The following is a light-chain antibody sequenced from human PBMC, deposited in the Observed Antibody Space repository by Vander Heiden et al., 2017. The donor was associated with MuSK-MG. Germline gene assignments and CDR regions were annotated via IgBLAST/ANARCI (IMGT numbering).Light chain of an antibody. V-gene: IGKV3-15*01. J-gene: IGKJ4*01. CDR1: QSITTT. CDR2: DAS. Sequence: EIVMTQSPATLSLSPGERAALSCRASQSITTTLAWYQQKPGQGPRLLIYDASTRATGIPARFSGGGSGTDFTLTISSLQSEDLAVYYCQQYTNWPLTFGGGTKVXIK. CDR3: QQYTNWPLT.